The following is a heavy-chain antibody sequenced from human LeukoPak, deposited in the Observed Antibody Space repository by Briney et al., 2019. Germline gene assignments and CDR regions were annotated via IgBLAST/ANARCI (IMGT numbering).Heavy chain of an antibody. CDR2: INPSGGST. D-gene: IGHD1-7*01. V-gene: IGHV1-46*01. J-gene: IGHJ4*02. CDR1: GYTFTSYY. Sequence: ASVKVSCKASGYTFTSYYMHWVRQAPGQGLEWMGIINPSGGSTSYAQKFQGRVTMTRDMSTSTVYMELSSLRSEDTAVYYCARVRHWNYGFDYWGQGTLVTVSS. CDR3: ARVRHWNYGFDY.